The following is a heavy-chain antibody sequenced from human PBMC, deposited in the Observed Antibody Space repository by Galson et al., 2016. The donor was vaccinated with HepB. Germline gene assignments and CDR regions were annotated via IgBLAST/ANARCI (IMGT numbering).Heavy chain of an antibody. Sequence: SLRLSCAASDFTFTTDWMTWVRQAPGKGLEWVANIDQDGSHTHYVDSVKGRFTVSRDNAKNSLYLQMNDLRAEDTALYYCAREIVEYSSGWFDTWGHGTLVTVSS. V-gene: IGHV3-7*01. CDR2: IDQDGSHT. J-gene: IGHJ5*01. D-gene: IGHD6-19*01. CDR1: DFTFTTDW. CDR3: AREIVEYSSGWFDT.